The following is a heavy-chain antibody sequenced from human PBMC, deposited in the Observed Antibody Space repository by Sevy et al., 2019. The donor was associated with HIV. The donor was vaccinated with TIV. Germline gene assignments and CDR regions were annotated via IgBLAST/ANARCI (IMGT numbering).Heavy chain of an antibody. Sequence: ASVKVSCKASGYTFTGYYMHWVRQAPGQGLEWMGWINRNSRGTNYAQKFQGRVTMTRDTSISTAYMELSRLRSDDTAVCYCARDRLRLGELSLSPSDAFDIWGQGTMVTVSS. CDR2: INRNSRGT. J-gene: IGHJ3*02. D-gene: IGHD3-16*02. CDR1: GYTFTGYY. V-gene: IGHV1-2*02. CDR3: ARDRLRLGELSLSPSDAFDI.